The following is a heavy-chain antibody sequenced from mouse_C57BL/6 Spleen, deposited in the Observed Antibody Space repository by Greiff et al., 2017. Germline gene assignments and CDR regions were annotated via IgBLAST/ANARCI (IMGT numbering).Heavy chain of an antibody. V-gene: IGHV1-42*01. CDR2: INPSTGGT. CDR3: ARWGIYYDYDGGNDD. Sequence: VQLKQSGPELVKPGASVKISCKASGYSFTGYYMNWVKQSPEKSLEWIGEINPSTGGTTYNQKFKAKATLTVDKSSSTAYMQLKSLNSEDSAVYYCARWGIYYDYDGGNDDWGQGTTLTVSS. D-gene: IGHD2-4*01. CDR1: GYSFTGYY. J-gene: IGHJ2*01.